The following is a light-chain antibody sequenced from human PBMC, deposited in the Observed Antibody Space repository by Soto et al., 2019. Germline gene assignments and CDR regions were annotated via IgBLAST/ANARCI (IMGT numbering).Light chain of an antibody. CDR1: QSVSRK. J-gene: IGKJ5*01. CDR3: QQYNNWLSIT. V-gene: IGKV3-15*01. Sequence: EIAMTQSPATLSVSPGESATLSCRASQSVSRKLVWYQQKPGQAPRLLIYGASTRATGIPARFSGSGSGTEFTLTISSLQSEDFAVYYCQQYNNWLSITFGQGTRLEIK. CDR2: GAS.